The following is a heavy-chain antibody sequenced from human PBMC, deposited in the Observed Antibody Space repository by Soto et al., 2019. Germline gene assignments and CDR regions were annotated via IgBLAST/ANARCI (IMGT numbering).Heavy chain of an antibody. CDR2: IYYSGST. CDR1: GGSISSSSYY. V-gene: IGHV4-39*01. D-gene: IGHD1-26*01. Sequence: QLQLQESGPGLVKPSETLSLTCTVSGGSISSSSYYWGWIRQPPGKGLEWIGSIYYSGSTYYNPSLKSRVTIAVDTSKNQFSLKLSSVTAADTAVYYCARRVGADFDYWGQGTLVTVSS. CDR3: ARRVGADFDY. J-gene: IGHJ4*02.